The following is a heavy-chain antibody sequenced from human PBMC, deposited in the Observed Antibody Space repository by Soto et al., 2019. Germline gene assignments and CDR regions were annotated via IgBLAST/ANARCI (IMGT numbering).Heavy chain of an antibody. Sequence: VGALSLSCAASGFTFSSFWMAWFRQAPGKGLERVANINQDGSEKYYVDSMKGRFTISRDNAKNSLYLEMNSLRAEDTAVYYCATERELVVVAETPIHYSGMDAWGQGTTVTVSS. V-gene: IGHV3-7*03. CDR2: INQDGSEK. CDR3: ATERELVVVAETPIHYSGMDA. D-gene: IGHD2-15*01. J-gene: IGHJ6*02. CDR1: GFTFSSFW.